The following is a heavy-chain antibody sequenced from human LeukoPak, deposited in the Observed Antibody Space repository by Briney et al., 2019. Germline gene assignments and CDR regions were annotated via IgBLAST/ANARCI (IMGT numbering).Heavy chain of an antibody. CDR2: IKHDGTEK. CDR1: GFTFSSSW. CDR3: VRSAKTFDY. Sequence: GGSLRLSCAASGFTFSSSWMSWVRQAPGKGLEWVANIKHDGTEKYCVDSVKGRFTISRDNAKNSLYLQMNSLRAEDTAVYYCVRSAKTFDYWGQGTLVTDSS. J-gene: IGHJ4*02. V-gene: IGHV3-7*01.